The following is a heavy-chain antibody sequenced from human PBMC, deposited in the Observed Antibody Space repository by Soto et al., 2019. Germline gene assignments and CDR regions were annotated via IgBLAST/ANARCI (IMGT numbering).Heavy chain of an antibody. V-gene: IGHV4-4*07. Sequence: PSETLSLTCSVSGGSLSGHFWTWVRQPAGKGLEWIGRIYTSGTTTYNPSLKSRVTLSVDTSKNQVSLRLTSVTAADTAVYYCAREFGRPGRFDPWGQGTLVTVS. CDR1: GGSLSGHF. CDR3: AREFGRPGRFDP. J-gene: IGHJ5*02. D-gene: IGHD3-16*01. CDR2: IYTSGTT.